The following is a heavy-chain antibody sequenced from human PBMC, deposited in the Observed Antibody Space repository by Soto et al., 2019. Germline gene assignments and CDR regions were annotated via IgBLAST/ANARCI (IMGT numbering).Heavy chain of an antibody. CDR1: GFTFTNAW. V-gene: IGHV3-15*01. CDR3: ATAYYDTSGFDF. D-gene: IGHD3-22*01. Sequence: EVQLVESGGGLGKPGGSLRLSCAASGFTFTNAWMTWVRQAPEKGLGWGCRIKSETAGGTTHYAAPVKGRFTISRDDSKNTLYLQMNGLKIEDTAVYFCATAYYDTSGFDFWGQGTLVTVSS. CDR2: IKSETAGGTT. J-gene: IGHJ4*02.